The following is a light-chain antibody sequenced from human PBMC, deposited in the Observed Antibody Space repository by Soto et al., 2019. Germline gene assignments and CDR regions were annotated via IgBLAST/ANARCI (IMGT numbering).Light chain of an antibody. J-gene: IGLJ1*01. CDR2: DVS. CDR3: SSYTSSSTPYV. Sequence: LTQPASVSGSPGQSITISCTGTSSDVGVYNYVSWYQQHPGKVPKLMIYDVSNRPSGVSNRFSGSKSGNTASLTISGLQAEDDADYYCSSYTSSSTPYVLGTGTKVTVL. V-gene: IGLV2-14*01. CDR1: SSDVGVYNY.